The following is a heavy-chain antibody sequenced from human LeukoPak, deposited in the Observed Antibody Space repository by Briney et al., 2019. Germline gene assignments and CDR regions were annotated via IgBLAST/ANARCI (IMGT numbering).Heavy chain of an antibody. Sequence: GASVKVSCQASGYRFSSYSMTWVRQAPGQGLEWMGRISVYNGNTDYAQNFQGRVTMTTDTSTSTAYMELRSLRFDDTAVYYCARGAERAPLDYWGQGTLVTVSS. CDR2: ISVYNGNT. J-gene: IGHJ4*02. V-gene: IGHV1-18*01. CDR3: ARGAERAPLDY. CDR1: GYRFSSYS.